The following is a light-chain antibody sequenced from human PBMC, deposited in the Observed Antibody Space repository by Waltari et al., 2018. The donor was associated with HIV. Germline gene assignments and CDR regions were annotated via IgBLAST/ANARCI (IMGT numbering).Light chain of an antibody. CDR1: QSVSTN. Sequence: EILMTQSPATLSVSPGERVTLSCRASQSVSTNLAWYQQKPGQAPRLLIYGASITATEIPARFSGSGSGTEFTLTINSLQSEDFAVYYCQHYSNWPPWTFGQGTRVEFK. V-gene: IGKV3-15*01. CDR3: QHYSNWPPWT. CDR2: GAS. J-gene: IGKJ1*01.